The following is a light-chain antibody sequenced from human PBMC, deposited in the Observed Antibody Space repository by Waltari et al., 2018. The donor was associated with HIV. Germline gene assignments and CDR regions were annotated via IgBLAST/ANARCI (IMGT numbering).Light chain of an antibody. CDR2: WAS. V-gene: IGKV4-1*01. J-gene: IGKJ4*01. Sequence: DVVMTQSPNSLSVSLNETATINCKSSQSVFYNSNNMNYLAWFQQRPGQPPNLIIYWASTRESGVPDRFSGSGSGTHFTLTITNFQAEDVALYYCQQYYTTPLTFGGGTRVDI. CDR1: QSVFYNSNNMNY. CDR3: QQYYTTPLT.